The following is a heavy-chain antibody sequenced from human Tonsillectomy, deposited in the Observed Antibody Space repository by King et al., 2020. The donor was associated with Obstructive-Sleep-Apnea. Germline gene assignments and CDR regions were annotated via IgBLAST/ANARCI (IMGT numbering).Heavy chain of an antibody. Sequence: VQLVESGAEVKRPGASVKVSCKASGYTFTSHDINWVRQATGQGLEWMGWMNPNSGSAGFAQKFQGRVTMTRDTSISTAYMELSSLRSEDSAIYYCARDLCSWSGTTWGGVDYWGQGTLVTVSS. V-gene: IGHV1-8*02. J-gene: IGHJ4*02. CDR3: ARDLCSWSGTTWGGVDY. D-gene: IGHD3-10*02. CDR2: MNPNSGSA. CDR1: GYTFTSHD.